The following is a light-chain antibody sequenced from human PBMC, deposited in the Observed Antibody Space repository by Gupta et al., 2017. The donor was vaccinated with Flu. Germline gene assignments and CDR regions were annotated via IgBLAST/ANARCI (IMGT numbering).Light chain of an antibody. CDR2: DTS. Sequence: QTVVTQEPSLTVSPGGTVTLTCGSTTGAVTSGHYPYWFQQKPGQAPRTLTYDTSNKHSWTPALFSASLLGGKSALTLSGAQPEDEAEYFCLLAYNGARVFGGGTKLTVL. CDR3: LLAYNGARV. CDR1: TGAVTSGHY. J-gene: IGLJ3*02. V-gene: IGLV7-46*01.